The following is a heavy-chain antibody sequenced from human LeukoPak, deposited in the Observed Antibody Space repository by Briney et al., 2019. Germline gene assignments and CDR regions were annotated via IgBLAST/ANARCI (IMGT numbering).Heavy chain of an antibody. J-gene: IGHJ4*03. Sequence: ASVKASCTTSGYIFPYYGISWVRQAPGQGLEWMGWISVHNGQTNSAQKFQGRVTMTTDTSTSTAYIELRSLRSDDTAVYYCARVQDYYGSGSYYKDYWGHGTLVFVSS. CDR1: GYIFPYYG. CDR3: ARVQDYYGSGSYYKDY. D-gene: IGHD3-10*01. CDR2: ISVHNGQT. V-gene: IGHV1-18*01.